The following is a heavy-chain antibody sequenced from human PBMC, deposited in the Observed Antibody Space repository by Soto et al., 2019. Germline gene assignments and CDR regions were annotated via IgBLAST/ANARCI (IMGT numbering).Heavy chain of an antibody. CDR1: GFTFSSYG. D-gene: IGHD2-15*01. Sequence: QVQLVESGGGVVQPGRSLRLSCAASGFTFSSYGMHWVRQAPGKGLEWVAVISYDGSNKYYADSVKGRFTISRDNSKNTLYLQMNSLRAEDTAVYYCAKERGRGVVNQGPPWFDPWGQGTLVTLSS. CDR2: ISYDGSNK. V-gene: IGHV3-30*18. J-gene: IGHJ5*02. CDR3: AKERGRGVVNQGPPWFDP.